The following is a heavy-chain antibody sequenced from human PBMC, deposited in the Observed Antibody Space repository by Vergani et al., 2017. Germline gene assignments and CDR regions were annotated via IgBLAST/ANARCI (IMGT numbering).Heavy chain of an antibody. Sequence: QVQLVQSGAEVKKPGSSVKVSCKASGGTFSSYAISWVRQAPGQGLEWMGGIIPIFGTANYAQKFQGRVTITADESTSTAYMELSSLRSEDTAVYYCARGPARGRYCSSTSCYGPYYFDYWGQGTLVTVSS. CDR3: ARGPARGRYCSSTSCYGPYYFDY. D-gene: IGHD2-2*01. V-gene: IGHV1-69*12. J-gene: IGHJ4*02. CDR2: IIPIFGTA. CDR1: GGTFSSYA.